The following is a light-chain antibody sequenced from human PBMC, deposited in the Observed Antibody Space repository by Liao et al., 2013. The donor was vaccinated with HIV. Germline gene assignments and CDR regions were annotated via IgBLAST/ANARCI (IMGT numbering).Light chain of an antibody. CDR3: QAWDTGVV. V-gene: IGLV3-21*01. J-gene: IGLJ2*01. CDR2: QDN. CDR1: NIGSNS. Sequence: SYVLTQPPSVSVAPGKTAKIPCGGDNIGSNSVHWYQHKPGQSPVLVIYQDNQRPSGIPERFSGSISGNTATLSISGTQSMDEADYYCQAWDTGVVFGGGTKLTVL.